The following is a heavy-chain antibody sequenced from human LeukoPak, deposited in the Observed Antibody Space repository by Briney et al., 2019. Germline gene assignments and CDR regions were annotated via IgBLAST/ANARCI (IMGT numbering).Heavy chain of an antibody. J-gene: IGHJ4*02. D-gene: IGHD3-10*01. CDR2: ISGDGGST. CDR1: GFTFDDYG. V-gene: IGHV3-43*02. Sequence: PGGSLRLSCAASGFTFDDYGMSWVRQAPGKGLEWVSLISGDGGSTYYADSVRGRFTISRDNSKNSLYLQMNSLRTEDTALYYCAKAWFGERSGGGFDYWGQGTLVTVSS. CDR3: AKAWFGERSGGGFDY.